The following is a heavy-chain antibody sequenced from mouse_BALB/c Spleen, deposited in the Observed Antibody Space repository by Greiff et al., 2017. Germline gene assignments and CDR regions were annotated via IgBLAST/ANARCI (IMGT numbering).Heavy chain of an antibody. V-gene: IGHV5-17*02. CDR1: GFTFSSFG. CDR3: ARELGRSYFDY. J-gene: IGHJ2*01. Sequence: EVKLVESGGGLVQPGGSRKLSCAASGFTFSSFGMHWVRQAPEKGLEWVAYISSGSSTIYYADTVKGRFTISRDNPKNTLFLQMTSLRSEDTAMYYCARELGRSYFDYWGQGTTLTVSS. CDR2: ISSGSSTI. D-gene: IGHD4-1*01.